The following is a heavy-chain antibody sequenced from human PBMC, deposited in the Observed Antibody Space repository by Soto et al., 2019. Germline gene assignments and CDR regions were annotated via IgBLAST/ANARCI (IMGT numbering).Heavy chain of an antibody. CDR3: ARDVSPGSSSLYLDAFDI. Sequence: ESGGGLVQPGGSLRLSCAASGFTLSMYWMTWVRQAPGRRLEWVANIKQDGSKKSYLDSVRGRFTISRDNVRNSLYLQMDSLRAEDTALYYCARDVSPGSSSLYLDAFDIWGQGTMVIVSS. J-gene: IGHJ3*02. V-gene: IGHV3-7*05. CDR1: GFTLSMYW. D-gene: IGHD6-13*01. CDR2: IKQDGSKK.